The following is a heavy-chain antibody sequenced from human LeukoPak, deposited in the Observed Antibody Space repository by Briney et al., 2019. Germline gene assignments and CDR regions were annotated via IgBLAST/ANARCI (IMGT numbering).Heavy chain of an antibody. CDR3: ARGAGVLAAAGRGNWFDP. Sequence: PGRSLRLSCAASGFTFSSYGMHWVRQAPGKGLEWVAVIWYDGSNKYYADSVKGRFTISRDNSKNTLYLQMNSLRAEDTAVYYCARGAGVLAAAGRGNWFDPWGQGTLVTVSS. CDR1: GFTFSSYG. J-gene: IGHJ5*02. CDR2: IWYDGSNK. D-gene: IGHD6-13*01. V-gene: IGHV3-33*01.